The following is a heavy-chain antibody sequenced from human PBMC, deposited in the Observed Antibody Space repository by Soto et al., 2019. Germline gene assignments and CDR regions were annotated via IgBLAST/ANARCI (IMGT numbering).Heavy chain of an antibody. CDR3: ARGGFLNIWGSYQQYYFDY. D-gene: IGHD3-16*02. Sequence: GASVKVSCKASGYTFTSYDINWVRQATGQGLEWMGWMNPNSGNTGYAQKFQGRVTMTRNTSISTAYMELSSLRSEDTAVYYCARGGFLNIWGSYQQYYFDYWGQGTLVTVSS. CDR1: GYTFTSYD. J-gene: IGHJ4*02. V-gene: IGHV1-8*01. CDR2: MNPNSGNT.